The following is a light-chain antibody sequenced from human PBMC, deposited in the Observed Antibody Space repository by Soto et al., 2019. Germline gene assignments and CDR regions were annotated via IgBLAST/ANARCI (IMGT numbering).Light chain of an antibody. J-gene: IGLJ1*01. CDR3: SSYTSSITPYV. CDR1: STDVGGYNY. CDR2: EVS. Sequence: QSALTQPPSAAGSPGQSVTISCTGTSTDVGGYNYVSWYQQYPGKAPKLMIYEVSKRPSGVPDRFSGSKSGNTASLTVSGLQADDEAEYYCSSYTSSITPYVFGTGTKLTVL. V-gene: IGLV2-8*01.